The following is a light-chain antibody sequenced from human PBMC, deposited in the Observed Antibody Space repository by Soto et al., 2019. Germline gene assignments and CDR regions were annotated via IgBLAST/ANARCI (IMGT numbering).Light chain of an antibody. Sequence: EIVLTQSPATLSLSPGERATLSCRASQSVSSYLAWYQQKPGQAPRLLIYDASNRATGIPARFSGSGSGTDFTLTISSLEPEDFAVYYCLSRDTFGQGTKLEIK. CDR1: QSVSSY. CDR2: DAS. J-gene: IGKJ2*01. V-gene: IGKV3-11*01. CDR3: LSRDT.